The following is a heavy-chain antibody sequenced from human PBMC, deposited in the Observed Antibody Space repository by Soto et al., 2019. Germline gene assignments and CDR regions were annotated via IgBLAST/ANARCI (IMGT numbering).Heavy chain of an antibody. V-gene: IGHV3-23*01. CDR3: ARAIGAAFFDY. CDR1: GFTFSNYA. D-gene: IGHD6-25*01. J-gene: IGHJ4*02. Sequence: PGGSLRLSCTASGFTFSNYAMSWVRQAPRMGLEWVSTISDSGVNTFFGDSMKDRFTISRDNSKSTVYLQLNTVRAEDTAIYYCARAIGAAFFDYWGQGTLVTVSS. CDR2: ISDSGVNT.